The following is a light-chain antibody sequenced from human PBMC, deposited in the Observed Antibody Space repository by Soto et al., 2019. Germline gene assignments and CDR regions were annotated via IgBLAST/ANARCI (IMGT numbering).Light chain of an antibody. Sequence: EIVLTQSPATLSLSPGERATLSCRASQSVSTYVAWYQQKPGQAPRLLIYDGSKRATGIPARFSGSGSGTDFTLTIISLEPEDFAVYYCQQRDKWPPYTFGQGTKLEI. CDR1: QSVSTY. CDR3: QQRDKWPPYT. J-gene: IGKJ2*01. V-gene: IGKV3-11*01. CDR2: DGS.